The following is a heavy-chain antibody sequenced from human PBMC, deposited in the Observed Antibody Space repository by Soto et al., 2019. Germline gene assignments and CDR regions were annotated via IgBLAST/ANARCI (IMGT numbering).Heavy chain of an antibody. CDR3: ARDRGYNWNYGWFDP. Sequence: QVQLVQSGAEVKKPGASVMVSCKASGYTFTSYGISWVRQAPGQGLELRGWISAYNGNTNYAQKLQGRVTMTTDASTSTAYMELRSLRSDDTAVYYCARDRGYNWNYGWFDPWGQGTLVTVSP. D-gene: IGHD1-7*01. CDR1: GYTFTSYG. J-gene: IGHJ5*02. CDR2: ISAYNGNT. V-gene: IGHV1-18*01.